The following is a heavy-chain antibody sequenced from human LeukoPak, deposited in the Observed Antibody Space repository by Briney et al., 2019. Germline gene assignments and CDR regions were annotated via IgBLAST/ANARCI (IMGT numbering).Heavy chain of an antibody. Sequence: PGGSLRLSCAASGFTFSSYGMHWVRQAPGKGLEWVAVISYDGSNKYYADSVKGRFTISRDNSKNTLYLQMNSLGAEDTAVYYCAKGDYDILTDSGFDYWGQGTLVTVSS. CDR1: GFTFSSYG. CDR2: ISYDGSNK. D-gene: IGHD3-9*01. CDR3: AKGDYDILTDSGFDY. J-gene: IGHJ4*02. V-gene: IGHV3-30*18.